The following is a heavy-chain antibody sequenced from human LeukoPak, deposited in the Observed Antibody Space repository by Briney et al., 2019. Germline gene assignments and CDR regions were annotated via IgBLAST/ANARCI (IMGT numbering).Heavy chain of an antibody. CDR3: AREARYGDYEGDAFDI. D-gene: IGHD4-17*01. Sequence: TSETLSLTCAVYGGSLSGYYWSWIRQPPGKGLEWIGEINHSGSTNYNPSLKSRVTISVDTSKNQFSLKLSSVTAADTAVYYCAREARYGDYEGDAFDIWGQGTMVTVSS. V-gene: IGHV4-34*01. CDR1: GGSLSGYY. J-gene: IGHJ3*02. CDR2: INHSGST.